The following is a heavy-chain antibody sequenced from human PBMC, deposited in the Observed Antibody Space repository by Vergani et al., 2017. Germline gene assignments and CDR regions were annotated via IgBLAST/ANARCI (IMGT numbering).Heavy chain of an antibody. CDR1: GFTFGSYW. V-gene: IGHV3-7*03. CDR2: IKQDGSEE. J-gene: IGHJ4*02. CDR3: ASNLSGRY. Sequence: EVQLVESGGGLVQPGGSLRLSCAASGFTFGSYWMSWVRQAPGKGLEWVANIKQDGSEEYYVDSVKGRFTISRDNANNSLYLKMNSLRAEDTAVYYCASNLSGRYWGQGTLVTVSS.